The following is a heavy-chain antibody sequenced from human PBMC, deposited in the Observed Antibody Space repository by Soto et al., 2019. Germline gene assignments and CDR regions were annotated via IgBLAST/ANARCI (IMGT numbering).Heavy chain of an antibody. Sequence: SETLSLTCTVSGGSISSSSYYWGWIRQPPGKGLEWIGSIYYSGSTYYNPSLKSRVTISVDTSKNQFSLKLSSVTAADTAVYYCASRITIFGVGQNWFDPWGQGTLVTVSS. V-gene: IGHV4-39*01. J-gene: IGHJ5*02. CDR2: IYYSGST. CDR1: GGSISSSSYY. CDR3: ASRITIFGVGQNWFDP. D-gene: IGHD3-3*01.